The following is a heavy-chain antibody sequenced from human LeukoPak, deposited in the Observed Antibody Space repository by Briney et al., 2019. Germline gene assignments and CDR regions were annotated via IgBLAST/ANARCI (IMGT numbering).Heavy chain of an antibody. D-gene: IGHD3-10*01. CDR1: GFTFSNYW. Sequence: GRSLRLSCAAYGFTFSNYWVTSARQAPGNWREWVAIIKQDGSEKYYVDFVKGRFTVSRDNAKKSLYLQMNNLRAEDTAIYYCARDKSAGADTGSSFYYWGQGVLVTVSS. CDR3: ARDKSAGADTGSSFYY. V-gene: IGHV3-7*03. J-gene: IGHJ4*02. CDR2: IKQDGSEK.